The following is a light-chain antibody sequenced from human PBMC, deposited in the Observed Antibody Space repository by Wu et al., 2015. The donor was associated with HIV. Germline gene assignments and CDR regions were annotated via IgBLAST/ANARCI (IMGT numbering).Light chain of an antibody. CDR3: QQYHSYPLT. Sequence: DIQMTQSPSTLSASVGDRVNINCRASQSISSWLAWYQQKPGKAPELLMYKSSSLESAVPSRFSGSGSGTDFTLTISSLQPDDVATYYCQQYHSYPLTFGGGTKVEIK. J-gene: IGKJ4*01. V-gene: IGKV1-5*03. CDR2: KSS. CDR1: QSISSW.